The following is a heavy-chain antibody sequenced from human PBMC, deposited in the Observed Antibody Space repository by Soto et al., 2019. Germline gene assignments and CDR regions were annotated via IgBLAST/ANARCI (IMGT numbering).Heavy chain of an antibody. CDR1: GYTFTGYY. D-gene: IGHD6-13*01. CDR2: INPNSGGT. Sequence: GASVKVSCKASGYTFTGYYMHWVRQAPGQGLEWMGWINPNSGGTNYAQKFQGWVTMTRDTSISTAYMELSRLRSDDTAVYYCARATGSSADHPSGEHSSSWPYDAFDIWGQGTMVTVSS. CDR3: ARATGSSADHPSGEHSSSWPYDAFDI. V-gene: IGHV1-2*04. J-gene: IGHJ3*02.